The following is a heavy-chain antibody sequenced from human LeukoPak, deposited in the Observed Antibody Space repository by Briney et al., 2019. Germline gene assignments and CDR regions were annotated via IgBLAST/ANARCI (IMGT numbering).Heavy chain of an antibody. V-gene: IGHV3-74*01. D-gene: IGHD5-12*01. CDR3: TTIRPDY. Sequence: PGGSLRLSCAASGSTFSSYWMHWVRQAPGKGLVWVSRIKYDDSDTHYADSVKGRFTISRDNAKNTLYLQMNSLSAEDTAVYYCTTIRPDYWGQGTLVTVSS. CDR2: IKYDDSDT. CDR1: GSTFSSYW. J-gene: IGHJ4*02.